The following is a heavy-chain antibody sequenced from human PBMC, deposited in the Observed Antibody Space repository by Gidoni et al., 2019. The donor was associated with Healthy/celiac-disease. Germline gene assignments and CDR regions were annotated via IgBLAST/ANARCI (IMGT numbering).Heavy chain of an antibody. V-gene: IGHV3-30-3*01. Sequence: QVQLVESGGGVVQPGRSLRLSCAASGFTFSSYAMHWVRQAPGKGLEWVAVISYDGSNKYYADSVKGRFTISRDNSKNTLYLQMNSLRAEDTAVYYCARDHKETYGGNRYYYYYGMDVWGQGTTVTVSS. J-gene: IGHJ6*02. CDR3: ARDHKETYGGNRYYYYYGMDV. CDR2: ISYDGSNK. D-gene: IGHD2-15*01. CDR1: GFTFSSYA.